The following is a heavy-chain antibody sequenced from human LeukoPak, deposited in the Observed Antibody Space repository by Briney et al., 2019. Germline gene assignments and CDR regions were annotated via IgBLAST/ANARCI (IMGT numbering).Heavy chain of an antibody. Sequence: SETLSLTCAVYGGSFSGYYWSWIRQPPGKGLEWIGEINHSGSTNYNPSLKSRLTMSVDTSKNQFSLKLSSVTAADTAVYYCARGPNAFDIWGQGTMVTVSS. CDR2: INHSGST. J-gene: IGHJ3*02. V-gene: IGHV4-34*01. CDR1: GGSFSGYY. CDR3: ARGPNAFDI.